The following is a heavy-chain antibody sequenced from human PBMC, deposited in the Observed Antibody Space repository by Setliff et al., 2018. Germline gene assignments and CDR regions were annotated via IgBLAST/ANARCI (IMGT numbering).Heavy chain of an antibody. CDR2: IYYSGST. CDR1: GGSISSGDYY. J-gene: IGHJ3*02. Sequence: SETLSLTCTVSGGSISSGDYYWSWIRQPPGKGLEWIGYIYYSGSTYYNPSLKSRVTISVDTSKNQFSLKLSSVTAADTAVYYCARGVWFGELLQAFDIWGQGTLVTVSS. V-gene: IGHV4-30-4*08. CDR3: ARGVWFGELLQAFDI. D-gene: IGHD3-10*01.